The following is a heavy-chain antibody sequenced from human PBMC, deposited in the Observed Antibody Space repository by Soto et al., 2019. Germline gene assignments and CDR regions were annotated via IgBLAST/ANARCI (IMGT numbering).Heavy chain of an antibody. CDR3: ARVSSSVMLRGAIIN. V-gene: IGHV4-4*02. CDR1: GASISSDNW. CDR2: IYHSGST. J-gene: IGHJ4*02. Sequence: PSETLSLTCAVSGASISSDNWWSWVRQPPGKGLEWIGEIYHSGSTNYNPSLKSRVTISVDKSKNQFSLKLSSVTAADTAVYYCARVSSSVMLRGAIINWGQGTLVTVSS. D-gene: IGHD3-10*01.